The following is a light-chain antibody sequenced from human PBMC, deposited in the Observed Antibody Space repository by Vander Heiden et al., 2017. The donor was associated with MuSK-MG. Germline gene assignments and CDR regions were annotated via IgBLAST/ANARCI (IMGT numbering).Light chain of an antibody. CDR2: DAS. CDR1: QDISNY. CDR3: QQDYNLLFT. J-gene: IGKJ3*01. V-gene: IGKV1-33*01. Sequence: DIQMTQSPSSLSASVGDRVTITCQASQDISNYLNWYQQKPGKAPKLLIYDASNLETGVPSRFSGSGSGTDFTFTISSLQPEDIATYYCQQDYNLLFTFGHGTKVDIK.